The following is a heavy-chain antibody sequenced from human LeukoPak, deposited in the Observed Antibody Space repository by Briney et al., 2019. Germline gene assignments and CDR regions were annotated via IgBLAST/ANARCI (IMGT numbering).Heavy chain of an antibody. Sequence: PSETLSLTCTVSGGAISSYYWSWFGQPAGKGLGGIGRIYTRGSTGYNPSLKSRGTISVDTSKNQFSLKLSSVTAADTAVYYCARDSSGYSPFDYWGQGTLVTVSS. CDR3: ARDSSGYSPFDY. CDR1: GGAISSYY. CDR2: IYTRGST. D-gene: IGHD3-22*01. V-gene: IGHV4-4*07. J-gene: IGHJ4*02.